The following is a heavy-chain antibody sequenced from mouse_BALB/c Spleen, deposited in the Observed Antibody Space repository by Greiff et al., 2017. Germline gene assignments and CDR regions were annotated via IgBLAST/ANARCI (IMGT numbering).Heavy chain of an antibody. CDR1: GFTFSSFG. V-gene: IGHV5-17*02. CDR2: ISSGSSTI. D-gene: IGHD1-1*01. Sequence: EVQGVESGGGLVQPGGSRKLSCAASGFTFSSFGMHWVRQAPEKGLEWVAYISSGSSTIYYADTVKGRFTISRDNPKNTLFLQMTSLRSEDTAMYYCARRGTVEAPYAMDYWGQGTSVTVSS. J-gene: IGHJ4*01. CDR3: ARRGTVEAPYAMDY.